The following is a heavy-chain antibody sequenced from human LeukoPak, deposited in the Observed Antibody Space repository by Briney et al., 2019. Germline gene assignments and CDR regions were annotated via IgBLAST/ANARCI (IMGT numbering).Heavy chain of an antibody. Sequence: SETLSLTCTVSGGSISSSSYYWGWIRQPPGKGLEWIGSIYYSGSTYYNPSLKSRVTMSVDTSKNQFSLKLSSVTAADTAVYYCAASRRCSSTSCPGWGRFQHWGQGTLVTVSS. V-gene: IGHV4-39*07. CDR3: AASRRCSSTSCPGWGRFQH. CDR1: GGSISSSSYY. D-gene: IGHD2-2*01. CDR2: IYYSGST. J-gene: IGHJ1*01.